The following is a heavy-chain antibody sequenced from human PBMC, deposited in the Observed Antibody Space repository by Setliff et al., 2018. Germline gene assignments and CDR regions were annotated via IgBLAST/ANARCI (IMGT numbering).Heavy chain of an antibody. CDR2: ISHSGST. CDR1: GGSINSGDYY. CDR3: ARAVAGNFDY. D-gene: IGHD6-19*01. Sequence: SETLSLTCTVSGGSINSGDYYWSWIRQPPGKGLEWIGEISHSGSTNYNPSLKGGVTISVDTSKNQFSLKLSSVTAADTAVYYCARAVAGNFDYWGQGTLVTVSS. J-gene: IGHJ4*02. V-gene: IGHV4-34*01.